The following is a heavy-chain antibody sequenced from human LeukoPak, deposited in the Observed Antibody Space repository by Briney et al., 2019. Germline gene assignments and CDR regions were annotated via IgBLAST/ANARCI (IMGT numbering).Heavy chain of an antibody. CDR1: GFTFSSYS. D-gene: IGHD4-23*01. Sequence: GGSLRLSCAASGFTFSSYSMNWVRQAPGKGLEWVSAISGSGGSTYYADSVKGRFTISRDNSKNTLYLQMNSLRAEDTAVYYCAKAIRWVIPYFDYWGQGTLVTVSS. CDR3: AKAIRWVIPYFDY. CDR2: ISGSGGST. V-gene: IGHV3-23*01. J-gene: IGHJ4*02.